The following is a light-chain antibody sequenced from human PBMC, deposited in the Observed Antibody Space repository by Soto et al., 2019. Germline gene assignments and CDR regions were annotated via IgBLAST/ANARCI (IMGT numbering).Light chain of an antibody. Sequence: EIVMTQSPLSLPVTPGEPASISCRSSQSLLHSNGFNYLDWYLQKPGQSPKLLIYMGSNRASGVPDRFSGSGSGTDCTMRISTVEAEDVGIYYCMQAVQTPWTFCQGTKVEFK. CDR2: MGS. V-gene: IGKV2-28*01. CDR3: MQAVQTPWT. CDR1: QSLLHSNGFNY. J-gene: IGKJ1*01.